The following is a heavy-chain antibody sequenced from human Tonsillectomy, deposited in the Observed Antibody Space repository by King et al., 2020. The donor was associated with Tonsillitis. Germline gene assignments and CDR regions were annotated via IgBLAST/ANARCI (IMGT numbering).Heavy chain of an antibody. J-gene: IGHJ5*02. CDR1: GGTFSSYA. D-gene: IGHD6-13*01. V-gene: IGHV1-69*06. CDR3: ARVAAAATWYWFDP. CDR2: ILPIFGTA. Sequence: QLVQSGAEVKKPGSSVKVSCKASGGTFSSYAISLLRQAPRQGLEWMGGILPIFGTANYAQKFQGRDTVTADKSTSTAYMVLSSLRSEVTAVYYCARVAAAATWYWFDPWGQGTLVTVSS.